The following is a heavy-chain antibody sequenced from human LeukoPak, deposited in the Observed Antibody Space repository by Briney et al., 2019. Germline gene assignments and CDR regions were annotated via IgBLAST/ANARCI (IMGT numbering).Heavy chain of an antibody. V-gene: IGHV4-39*01. CDR2: IYYSGST. CDR3: ARHSLGYCSSTSCGDSWFDP. J-gene: IGHJ5*02. D-gene: IGHD2-2*01. Sequence: SETLSLTCTVSGGSISSYYWGWIRQPPGKGLEWIGSIYYSGSTYYNPSLKSRVTISVDTSKNQFSLKLSSVTAADTAVYYCARHSLGYCSSTSCGDSWFDPWGQGTLVTVSS. CDR1: GGSISSYY.